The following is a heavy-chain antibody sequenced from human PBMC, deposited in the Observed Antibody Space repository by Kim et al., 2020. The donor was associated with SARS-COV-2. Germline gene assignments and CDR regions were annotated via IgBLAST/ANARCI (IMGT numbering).Heavy chain of an antibody. V-gene: IGHV3-21*01. D-gene: IGHD3-3*01. CDR2: ISSSSSYI. J-gene: IGHJ6*02. Sequence: GGSLRLSCAASGFTFSSYSMNWVRQAPGKGLEWVSSISSSSSYIYYADSVKGRFTISRDNAKNSLYLQMNSLRAEDTAVYYCARDMYDFWSGYYRPYDYYYYGMDVWGQGTTVTVSS. CDR3: ARDMYDFWSGYYRPYDYYYYGMDV. CDR1: GFTFSSYS.